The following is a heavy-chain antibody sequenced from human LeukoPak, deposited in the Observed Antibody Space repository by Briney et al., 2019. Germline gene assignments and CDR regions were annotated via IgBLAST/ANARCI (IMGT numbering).Heavy chain of an antibody. D-gene: IGHD2-15*01. CDR1: GGSFSGYY. J-gene: IGHJ6*02. CDR2: INHSGST. CDR3: ARGNGYCSGGSCYYYYGMDV. V-gene: IGHV4-34*01. Sequence: KPSETLSLTCAVYGGSFSGYYWSWIRQPPGKGLEWIGEINHSGSTNYNPSLKSRVTISVDTSKNQFSLKLSSVTAADTAVYYCARGNGYCSGGSCYYYYGMDVWGQGTTVTVSS.